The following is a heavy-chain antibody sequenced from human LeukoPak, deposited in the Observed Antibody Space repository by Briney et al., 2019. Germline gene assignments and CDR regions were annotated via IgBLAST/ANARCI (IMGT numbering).Heavy chain of an antibody. J-gene: IGHJ4*02. CDR1: SGSIINYY. Sequence: SETLSLTCTVSSGSIINYYWSWIRQPPGKGLEWIGYIYYSGSTNYNPSLKSRVTISVDTSKNQFSLKLSSVTAADTAVYYCARGSVGTFDYWGQGTLVTVSS. V-gene: IGHV4-59*01. D-gene: IGHD7-27*01. CDR2: IYYSGST. CDR3: ARGSVGTFDY.